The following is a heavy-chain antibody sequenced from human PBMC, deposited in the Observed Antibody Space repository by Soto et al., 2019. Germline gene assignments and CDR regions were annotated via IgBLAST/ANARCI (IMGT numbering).Heavy chain of an antibody. V-gene: IGHV1-18*01. D-gene: IGHD2-2*01. J-gene: IGHJ5*02. Sequence: ASVKVSCKASGYTFTSYGISWVRQAPGQGLEWMGWISAYNGNTNYAQKLQGRVTMTTDTSTSTAYMELRSLRSDDTAVYYCASLIFSSTSSWFDPWGQGTLVTVSS. CDR3: ASLIFSSTSSWFDP. CDR2: ISAYNGNT. CDR1: GYTFTSYG.